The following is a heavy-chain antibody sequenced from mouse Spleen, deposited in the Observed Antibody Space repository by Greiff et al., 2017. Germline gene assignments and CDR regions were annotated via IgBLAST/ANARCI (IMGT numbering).Heavy chain of an antibody. D-gene: IGHD4-1*01. CDR2: ISGGGGNT. J-gene: IGHJ2*01. V-gene: IGHV5-9*01. CDR1: GFTFSSYT. CDR3: ARQLGSYYFDS. Sequence: EVKLMESGGGLVKPGGSLKLSCAASGFTFSSYTMSWVRQTPEKRLEWVATISGGGGNTYYPDSVKGRFTISRDNAKNTLYLQMSSLRSEDTALYYCARQLGSYYFDSWGQGTTLTVSS.